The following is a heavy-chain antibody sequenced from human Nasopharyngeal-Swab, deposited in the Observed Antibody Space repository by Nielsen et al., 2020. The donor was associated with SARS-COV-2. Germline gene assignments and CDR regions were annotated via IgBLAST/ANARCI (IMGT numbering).Heavy chain of an antibody. CDR2: IYPGDSDT. V-gene: IGHV5-51*01. J-gene: IGHJ3*02. CDR1: GYRFISYW. Sequence: GESLKISCKGSGYRFISYWIGWVRQIPGKGLEWMGIIYPGDSDTSYSTSFQGQVTISADKSINTAYLQWSSLKASDTAMYYCARTAIEGGYYRGDAFDIWGQGTMVTVSS. D-gene: IGHD3-22*01. CDR3: ARTAIEGGYYRGDAFDI.